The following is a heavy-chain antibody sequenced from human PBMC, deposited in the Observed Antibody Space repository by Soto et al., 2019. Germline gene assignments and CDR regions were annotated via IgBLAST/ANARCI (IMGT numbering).Heavy chain of an antibody. CDR3: ARRPRITGTTVRPYWFDP. CDR2: IYYSGST. J-gene: IGHJ5*02. CDR1: GGSISSSSYY. D-gene: IGHD1-7*01. Sequence: TLSLTCTVSGGSISSSSYYWGWIRQPPGKGLEWIGSIYYSGSTYYNPSLKSRVTISVDTSKNQFSLKLSSVTAADTAVYYCARRPRITGTTVRPYWFDPWGQGTLVTVSS. V-gene: IGHV4-39*01.